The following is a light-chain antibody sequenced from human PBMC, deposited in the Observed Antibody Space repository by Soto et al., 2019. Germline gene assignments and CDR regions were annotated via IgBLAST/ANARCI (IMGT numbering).Light chain of an antibody. CDR1: SGDVGGYDY. CDR2: DVT. Sequence: QSALTQPASVSGSPGQSITISCNGSSGDVGGYDYVSWYQQLPGKAPKLMIYDVTNRPSGVSNRFSGSKSDNTASLTISGLQAGDEADYYCSSYTVSSTLFGGGTKVTVL. CDR3: SSYTVSSTL. J-gene: IGLJ2*01. V-gene: IGLV2-14*03.